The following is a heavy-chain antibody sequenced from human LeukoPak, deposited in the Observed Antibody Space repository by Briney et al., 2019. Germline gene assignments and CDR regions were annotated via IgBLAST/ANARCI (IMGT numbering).Heavy chain of an antibody. CDR3: ARAARCGGSCYLAY. J-gene: IGHJ4*02. CDR1: GGSISSGGYY. V-gene: IGHV4-31*03. CDR2: IYYSGST. Sequence: PSQTLSLTCTVSGGSISSGGYYWSWIRQHPGKGLEWIGYIYYSGSTYSNPSLKSRVAISVDTSKNQFSLKLSSVTAADTAVYYCARAARCGGSCYLAYWGQGALVTVSS. D-gene: IGHD2-15*01.